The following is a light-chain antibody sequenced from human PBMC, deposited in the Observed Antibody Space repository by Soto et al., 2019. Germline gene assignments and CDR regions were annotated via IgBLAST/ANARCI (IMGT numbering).Light chain of an antibody. CDR2: TTS. Sequence: EIVLTQSPGTLSLSPGERATLSCRASQTVPGNSLAWYQQRPGQSPRLLIYTTSNRVTGIPDRFSGSGSGTDFTLTITRLEPEDFAVYYCQQYGGSPGTFGQGTQVEIK. CDR1: QTVPGNS. CDR3: QQYGGSPGT. J-gene: IGKJ1*01. V-gene: IGKV3-20*01.